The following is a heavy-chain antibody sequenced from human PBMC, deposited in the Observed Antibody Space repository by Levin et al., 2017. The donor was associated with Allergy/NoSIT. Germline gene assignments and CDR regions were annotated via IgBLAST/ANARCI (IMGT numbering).Heavy chain of an antibody. CDR3: AKDPGGGSTFDS. CDR2: INGPGENI. D-gene: IGHD3-16*01. Sequence: GGSLRLSCIGSGFTFSSHAMSWVRQAPRKGLEWVSSINGPGENIYYAGSVRGRFTISRDNSKRTVYLQMSSLTVDDTAVYYCAKDPGGGSTFDSWGQGTLVTVSS. CDR1: GFTFSSHA. V-gene: IGHV3-23*01. J-gene: IGHJ4*02.